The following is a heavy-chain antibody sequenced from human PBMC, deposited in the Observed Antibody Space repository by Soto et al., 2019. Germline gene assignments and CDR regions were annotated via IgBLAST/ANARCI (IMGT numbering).Heavy chain of an antibody. Sequence: PGGSLRLSCEASGFTFSSYSMNWVRQAPGKGLEWVSVIYAGGNTHYADSVEGRFTISRDNSNNMLYLQMKSLRAEDTAVYYCVREKVTMIVGFYYFGYWGQGT. J-gene: IGHJ4*02. D-gene: IGHD3-22*01. CDR3: VREKVTMIVGFYYFGY. CDR2: IYAGGNT. V-gene: IGHV3-66*01. CDR1: GFTFSSYS.